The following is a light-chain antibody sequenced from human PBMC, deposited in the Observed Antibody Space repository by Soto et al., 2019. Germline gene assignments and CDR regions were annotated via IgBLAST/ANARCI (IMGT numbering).Light chain of an antibody. Sequence: ELGLTQSPGTLSLSPGERATLSCRASQSVTSSYLAGWQQKPGQAPRLLIYGASSRATGIPDRFSGSGSGTDFTLTISRLEPEDFAVYFCQQYGSSPTTFGQGTKVEIK. J-gene: IGKJ1*01. V-gene: IGKV3-20*01. CDR2: GAS. CDR3: QQYGSSPTT. CDR1: QSVTSSY.